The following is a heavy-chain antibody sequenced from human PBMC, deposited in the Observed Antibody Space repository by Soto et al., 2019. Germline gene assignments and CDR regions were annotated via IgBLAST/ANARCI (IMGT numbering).Heavy chain of an antibody. D-gene: IGHD1-26*01. J-gene: IGHJ4*02. V-gene: IGHV3-23*01. CDR1: GFTFSSYA. Sequence: GGSLRLSCAASGFTFSSYAMSWVRQAPGKGLEWVSAISGSGGSTDYADSVKGRFTISRDNSKNTLYLQMNSLRSEDTAVFYCTKGHYRGSYVCFDFRGQGTLGTVSS. CDR2: ISGSGGST. CDR3: TKGHYRGSYVCFDF.